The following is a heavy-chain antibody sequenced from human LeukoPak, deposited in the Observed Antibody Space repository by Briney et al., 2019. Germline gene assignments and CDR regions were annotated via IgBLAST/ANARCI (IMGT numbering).Heavy chain of an antibody. CDR2: IIPIFGTA. J-gene: IGHJ3*02. CDR3: ANCSLPSMIGSANAFDI. CDR1: GGTFSSYA. D-gene: IGHD3-22*01. Sequence: SVKVSCKASGGTFSSYAIRWVRQAPGQGLEWMGRIIPIFGTANYAQKFQGRVTITTDESTSTAYMELSSLRSEDTAVYYCANCSLPSMIGSANAFDIWGQGTMVTVSS. V-gene: IGHV1-69*05.